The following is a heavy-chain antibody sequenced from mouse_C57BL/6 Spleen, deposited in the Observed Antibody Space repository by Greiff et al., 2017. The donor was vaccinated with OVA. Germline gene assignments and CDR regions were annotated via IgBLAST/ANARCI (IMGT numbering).Heavy chain of an antibody. CDR1: GFSLTSYG. CDR2: IWRGGST. D-gene: IGHD2-3*01. Sequence: VKLVESGPGLVQPSQSLSITCTVSGFSLTSYGVHWVRQSPGKGLEWLGVIWRGGSTDYNAAFMSRLSITKDNSKSQVFFKMNSLQADDTAIYYCAKNFPLYDGLVYWGQGTTLTVSS. CDR3: AKNFPLYDGLVY. V-gene: IGHV2-5*01. J-gene: IGHJ2*01.